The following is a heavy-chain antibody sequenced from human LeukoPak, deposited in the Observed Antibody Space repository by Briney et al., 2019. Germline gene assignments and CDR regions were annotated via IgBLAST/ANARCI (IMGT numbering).Heavy chain of an antibody. CDR3: ARDRVTMVRGVIITSAFTYYYGMDV. J-gene: IGHJ6*02. V-gene: IGHV1-2*02. D-gene: IGHD3-10*01. Sequence: GASVKVSCKASGYTFTGYYMHWVRQAPGQGLEWMGWINPNSGGTNYAQKFRGRVTMTRDTSISTAYMELSRLRSDGTAVYYCARDRVTMVRGVIITSAFTYYYGMDVWGQGTTVTVSS. CDR2: INPNSGGT. CDR1: GYTFTGYY.